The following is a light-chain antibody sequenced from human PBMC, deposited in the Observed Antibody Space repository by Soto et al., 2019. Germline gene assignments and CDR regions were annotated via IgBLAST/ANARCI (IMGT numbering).Light chain of an antibody. V-gene: IGKV1-5*03. CDR3: QHYNSYPWT. CDR1: QSIGSR. J-gene: IGKJ1*01. Sequence: DIQMTQSPSTLSASVGDRVTITCRASQSIGSRLAWYQQKPGKAPNHLIYKASTLESGVPGRFSGSGSGTEFTLTISSLQPDDFATNYCQHYNSYPWTFGQGPKVEIK. CDR2: KAS.